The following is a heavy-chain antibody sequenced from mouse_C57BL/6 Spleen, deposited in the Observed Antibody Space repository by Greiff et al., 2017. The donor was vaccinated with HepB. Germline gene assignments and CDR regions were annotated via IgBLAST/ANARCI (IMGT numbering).Heavy chain of an antibody. V-gene: IGHV1-18*01. CDR2: INPNNGGT. CDR1: GYTFTDYN. D-gene: IGHD1-1*01. Sequence: EVQLQQSGPELVKPGASVKIPCKASGYTFTDYNMDWVKQSHGKSLEWIGDINPNNGGTIYNQKFKGKATLTVDKSYSTAYMELRSLTSEDTAVYYCARLDITTVGYAMDYWGQGTSVTVSS. CDR3: ARLDITTVGYAMDY. J-gene: IGHJ4*01.